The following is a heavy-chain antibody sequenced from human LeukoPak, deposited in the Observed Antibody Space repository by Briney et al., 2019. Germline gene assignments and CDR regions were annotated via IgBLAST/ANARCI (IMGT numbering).Heavy chain of an antibody. CDR2: LNNRATTT. Sequence: GGSLRLSCTASGFIFTNFAMSWVRQAPGKGPEWVSALNNRATTTYYADSVKGRFTISRDNSKNTLYLQMDSLRVEDTAIYYCAKESPYASPRNYYFDYWGQGTLVTVSS. J-gene: IGHJ4*02. CDR1: GFIFTNFA. CDR3: AKESPYASPRNYYFDY. V-gene: IGHV3-23*01.